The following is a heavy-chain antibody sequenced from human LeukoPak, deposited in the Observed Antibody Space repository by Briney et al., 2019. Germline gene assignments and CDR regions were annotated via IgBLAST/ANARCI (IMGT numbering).Heavy chain of an antibody. CDR3: ARSGGVYYDILTGYTGGGYYYYMDV. CDR1: GGSISSSNW. CDR2: IYHSGST. D-gene: IGHD3-9*01. Sequence: SETLSLTCAVSGGSISSSNWWSWVRQPPGKGLEWIGEIYHSGSTNYNSSLKSRVTISVDTSKNQFSLKLSSVTAADTAVYYCARSGGVYYDILTGYTGGGYYYYMDVWGKGTTVTVSS. V-gene: IGHV4-4*02. J-gene: IGHJ6*03.